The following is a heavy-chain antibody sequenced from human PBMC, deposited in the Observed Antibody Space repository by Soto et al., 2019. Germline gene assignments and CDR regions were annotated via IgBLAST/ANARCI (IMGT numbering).Heavy chain of an antibody. CDR1: GFTFSSYA. CDR3: ARARDYYGSGSYFYYYYYYGMDV. CDR2: ISYDGSNK. V-gene: IGHV3-30-3*01. D-gene: IGHD3-10*01. Sequence: GGSLRLSCAASGFTFSSYAMHWVRQAPGKGLEWVAVISYDGSNKYYADSVKGRFTISRDNSKNTLYLQMNSLRAEDTAVYYCARARDYYGSGSYFYYYYYYGMDVWGQGTTVTVSS. J-gene: IGHJ6*02.